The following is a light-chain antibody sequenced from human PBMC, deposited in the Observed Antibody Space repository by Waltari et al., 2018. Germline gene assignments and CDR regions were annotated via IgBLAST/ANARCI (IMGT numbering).Light chain of an antibody. CDR2: QNN. J-gene: IGLJ3*02. CDR1: DHDIGSNY. Sequence: QSVLTQPPSVSAAPGQKVTLSCSGGDHDIGSNYVSWYQQVPGTAPKLLIYQNNKRLSVTPDRFSGSKSGTSATLDITTLQTGDEADYYCAAWDNSLNTGVFGGRTKLTVL. V-gene: IGLV1-51*01. CDR3: AAWDNSLNTGV.